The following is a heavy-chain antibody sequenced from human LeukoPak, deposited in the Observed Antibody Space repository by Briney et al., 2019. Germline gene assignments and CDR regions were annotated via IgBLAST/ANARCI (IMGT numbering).Heavy chain of an antibody. V-gene: IGHV4-59*08. J-gene: IGHJ4*02. CDR2: IYYSGST. D-gene: IGHD3-22*01. CDR3: ARHGDSSGYIFDY. Sequence: SETLSLTRTVSGGSISSYYWSWIRQPPGKGLEWIGYIYYSGSTDYNPSLKSRVTISVDTSKNQFSLKLSSVTAADTAVYYCARHGDSSGYIFDYWGQGTLVTVSS. CDR1: GGSISSYY.